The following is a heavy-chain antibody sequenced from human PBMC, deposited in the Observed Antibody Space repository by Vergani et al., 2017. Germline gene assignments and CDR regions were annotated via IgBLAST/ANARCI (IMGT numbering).Heavy chain of an antibody. CDR3: VKEKIDLGSYFFDS. D-gene: IGHD2/OR15-2a*01. Sequence: EVQLLESGGGSAQPGESLRLSCVASGFTFTAHGLNWVRQAPGKGLEWVSGISGPGLSTYYADSVKGRFSISRDNSKNTVFLQMHSLRAEDTAIYYCVKEKIDLGSYFFDSSGHGILVTVSS. V-gene: IGHV3-23*01. CDR2: ISGPGLST. J-gene: IGHJ4*01. CDR1: GFTFTAHG.